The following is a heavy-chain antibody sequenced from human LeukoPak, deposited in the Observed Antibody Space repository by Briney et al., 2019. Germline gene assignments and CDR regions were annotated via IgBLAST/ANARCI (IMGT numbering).Heavy chain of an antibody. D-gene: IGHD2-15*01. J-gene: IGHJ4*02. CDR1: GGSISNYY. V-gene: IGHV4-4*07. Sequence: SETLSLTCTVSGGSISNYYWSWIRQPAGKGLEWIGRIYTSGNTNYNPSLESRVTMSVDTSKNQFSLRLTSVTAADTAVYYCARARSGYCSGGPCPYYLDYWGQGTLVTVSS. CDR2: IYTSGNT. CDR3: ARARSGYCSGGPCPYYLDY.